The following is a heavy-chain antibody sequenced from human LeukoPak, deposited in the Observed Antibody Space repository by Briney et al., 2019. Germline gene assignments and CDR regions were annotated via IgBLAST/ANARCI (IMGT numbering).Heavy chain of an antibody. D-gene: IGHD3-22*01. CDR3: ARDYYDSRGYGSFDY. CDR1: RYTFTAHY. Sequence: GASVKVSCKASRYTFTAHYMHWVRQAPGQGLEWMGWVNTDNGDTNYTQNFQGRVTMTRDTSISTAYMELSRLTSDDTAVFYCARDYYDSRGYGSFDYWGQGTLVTVSS. J-gene: IGHJ4*02. CDR2: VNTDNGDT. V-gene: IGHV1-2*02.